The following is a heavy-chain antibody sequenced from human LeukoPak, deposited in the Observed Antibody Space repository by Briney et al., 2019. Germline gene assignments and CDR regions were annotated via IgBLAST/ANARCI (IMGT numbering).Heavy chain of an antibody. D-gene: IGHD1-26*01. CDR3: AKGGPTGSNYFDF. CDR1: GFTFSSYG. Sequence: GGSLRLSCAASGFTFSSYGMHWVRQAPGKGLEWVAVIWYGGSNKYYADSVKGRFTISRDNSKNTLYLQMNSLRADDTAVYYCAKGGPTGSNYFDFWGQGTLVTVSP. V-gene: IGHV3-33*06. J-gene: IGHJ4*02. CDR2: IWYGGSNK.